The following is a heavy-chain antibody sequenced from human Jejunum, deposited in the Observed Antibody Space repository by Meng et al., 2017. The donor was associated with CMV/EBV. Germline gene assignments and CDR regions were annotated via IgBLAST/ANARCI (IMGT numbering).Heavy chain of an antibody. V-gene: IGHV1-2*02. Sequence: SGFTFTEYYLHWVRQAPGQGLEWMGWINPKTGGTKYVQKFQGRVTKTRDMSLNTAYMELTNMTSDDTAVHYCARARGTVTAFDNWGQGTLVTVSS. CDR3: ARARGTVTAFDN. CDR1: GFTFTEYY. J-gene: IGHJ4*02. D-gene: IGHD4-17*01. CDR2: INPKTGGT.